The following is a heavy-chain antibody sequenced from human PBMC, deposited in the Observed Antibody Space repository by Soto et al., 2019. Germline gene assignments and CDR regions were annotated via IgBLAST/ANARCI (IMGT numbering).Heavy chain of an antibody. CDR2: ISYDGSNK. J-gene: IGHJ6*02. Sequence: GGSLRLSCAASGFTFSSYAMHWVRQAPGKGLEWVAVISYDGSNKYYADSVKGRFTISRDNSKNTLYLQMNSLRAEDTAVYYCARDSLYYDFWSGYSSPPGSGGMDVRGQGTTVTVSS. CDR1: GFTFSSYA. D-gene: IGHD3-3*01. V-gene: IGHV3-30-3*01. CDR3: ARDSLYYDFWSGYSSPPGSGGMDV.